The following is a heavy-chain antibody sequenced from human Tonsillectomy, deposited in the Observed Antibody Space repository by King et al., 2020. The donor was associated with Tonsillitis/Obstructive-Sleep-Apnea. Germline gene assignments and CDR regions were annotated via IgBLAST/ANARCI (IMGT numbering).Heavy chain of an antibody. CDR1: GGSFSGYY. CDR3: ARGAAAAGTR. D-gene: IGHD6-13*01. Sequence: VQLQQWGAGLLKPSETLSLTCAVYGGSFSGYYWSWIRQPPGKGLEWIGEINHSGSTNYNPSLKSRVTISVDTSKNQFSLKLSSVTAADTAVYYCARGAAAAGTRWGQGTLVTVSS. V-gene: IGHV4-34*01. CDR2: INHSGST. J-gene: IGHJ4*02.